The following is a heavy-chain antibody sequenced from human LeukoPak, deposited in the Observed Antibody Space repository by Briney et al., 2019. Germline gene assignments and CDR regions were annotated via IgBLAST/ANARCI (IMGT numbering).Heavy chain of an antibody. Sequence: ASVKVSCKASGYTFTSYYMHWVRQAPGQGLEWMGIINPSGGSTSYAQKFQGRVTMTRDTSTSTVYMELSSLRSEDTAVYYCARVIVSSGPRARPYYYYGMDVWGQGTTVTVSS. J-gene: IGHJ6*02. CDR2: INPSGGST. CDR3: ARVIVSSGPRARPYYYYGMDV. D-gene: IGHD3-22*01. V-gene: IGHV1-46*01. CDR1: GYTFTSYY.